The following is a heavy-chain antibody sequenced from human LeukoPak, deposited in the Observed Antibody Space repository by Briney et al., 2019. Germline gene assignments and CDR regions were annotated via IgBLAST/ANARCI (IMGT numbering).Heavy chain of an antibody. D-gene: IGHD6-19*01. CDR1: GDSISPYY. CDR2: GDYSGGT. CDR3: AGERGEEYSSGWYKRNYFDN. Sequence: PSETLSLTCTVSGDSISPYYWAWIRQPPGKGLEWIASGDYSGGTYYNPSLESRVAISADMSKNQFSLKLTSVTGADTAVYYCAGERGEEYSSGWYKRNYFDNWGQGIRVTVSS. J-gene: IGHJ4*02. V-gene: IGHV4-39*07.